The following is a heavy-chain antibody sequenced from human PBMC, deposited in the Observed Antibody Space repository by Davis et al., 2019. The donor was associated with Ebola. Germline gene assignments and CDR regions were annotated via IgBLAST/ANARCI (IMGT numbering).Heavy chain of an antibody. Sequence: PSETLSLTCAVYGGSFSGYYWSWIRQPPGKGLEWIGEINHSGSTNYNPSLKSRVTISVDTSKNQFSLKLSSVTAADTAVYYCARKGGCYDVRAFDIWGQGTMVTVSS. CDR2: INHSGST. CDR3: ARKGGCYDVRAFDI. J-gene: IGHJ3*02. D-gene: IGHD3-10*02. V-gene: IGHV4-34*01. CDR1: GGSFSGYY.